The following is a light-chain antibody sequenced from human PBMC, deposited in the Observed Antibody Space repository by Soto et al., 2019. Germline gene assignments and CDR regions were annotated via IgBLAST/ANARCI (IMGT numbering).Light chain of an antibody. V-gene: IGLV1-44*01. CDR3: AAWDDSLSGVV. Sequence: QSVLTQPPSASGTPGQRVTISCSGSSSNIGSNTVNWYQQLPGTAPKLLIYSNSQRPSGVPDRFSDSKSGTSASLAISGLQSEDEADYYCAAWDDSLSGVVFGGGTKLTVL. J-gene: IGLJ2*01. CDR1: SSNIGSNT. CDR2: SNS.